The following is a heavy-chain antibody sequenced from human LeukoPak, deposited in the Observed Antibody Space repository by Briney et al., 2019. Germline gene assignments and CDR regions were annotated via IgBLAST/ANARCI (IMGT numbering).Heavy chain of an antibody. CDR2: IFSGGSM. Sequence: GGSLRLSCAASGFTVSSNHMNWVRQAPGKGLEWVSVIFSGGSMYYVDSVKGRFTISRDNSKNTMYLQMNSLRAEDTAVYYCAKEDGSGSSQVDNWGQGTLVTVSS. J-gene: IGHJ4*02. V-gene: IGHV3-53*01. CDR3: AKEDGSGSSQVDN. D-gene: IGHD1-26*01. CDR1: GFTVSSNH.